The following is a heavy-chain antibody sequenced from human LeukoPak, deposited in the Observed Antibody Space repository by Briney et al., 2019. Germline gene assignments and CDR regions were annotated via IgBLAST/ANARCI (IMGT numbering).Heavy chain of an antibody. Sequence: PGGALRLSCAASGFTFSDYSMNWVRQAPGEGLEGISYIGIDSGNTNYADSVKGRFTISGDKAKNSLYLQMNSLRVEDTAVYYCARDYKYAFDNWGQGTLVTVSS. CDR2: IGIDSGNT. J-gene: IGHJ4*02. V-gene: IGHV3-48*01. D-gene: IGHD5-24*01. CDR1: GFTFSDYS. CDR3: ARDYKYAFDN.